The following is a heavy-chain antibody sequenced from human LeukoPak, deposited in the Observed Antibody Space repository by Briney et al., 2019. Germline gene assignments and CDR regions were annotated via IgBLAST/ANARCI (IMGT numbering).Heavy chain of an antibody. CDR2: ISDNGGRT. CDR3: ATDREGDPSAYYLV. D-gene: IGHD3-22*01. J-gene: IGHJ4*02. Sequence: PGGPLRLSCAASGFTFSCYAMSWVRQAPGKRLEWVSTISDNGGRTYYADSVKGRFTISRDNSKNTLFLQMNSLRAEDSAVYYCATDREGDPSAYYLVGGQGTLITVSS. CDR1: GFTFSCYA. V-gene: IGHV3-23*01.